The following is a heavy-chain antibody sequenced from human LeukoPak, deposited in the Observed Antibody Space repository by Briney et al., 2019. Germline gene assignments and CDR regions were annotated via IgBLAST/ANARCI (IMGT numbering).Heavy chain of an antibody. V-gene: IGHV1-69*01. D-gene: IGHD3-22*01. J-gene: IGHJ5*02. CDR2: IIPIFGTA. CDR3: ARDQPHYYDSSGYHPNWFDP. CDR1: GGTFSSYA. Sequence: SVKVSCKASGGTFSSYAISWVRQAPGQGLEWMGGIIPIFGTANYAQKFQGRVTITADESTSTAYMELSSLRSEDTAVYYCARDQPHYYDSSGYHPNWFDPWGQGTLVTVSS.